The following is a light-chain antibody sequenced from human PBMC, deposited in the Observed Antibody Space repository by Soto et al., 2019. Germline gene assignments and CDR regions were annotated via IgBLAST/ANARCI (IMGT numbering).Light chain of an antibody. CDR2: LGS. J-gene: IGKJ1*01. Sequence: DLVMTQSPLSLPVTPGEPASISCRSSQSLLHSNGYNYLDWYLQKPGQSPQLLIYLGSNRSSGVPDRFRGSGSGTDFTLKISRVEADDVGVYYCMQALQTLWTFGQGTKVEIK. CDR1: QSLLHSNGYNY. CDR3: MQALQTLWT. V-gene: IGKV2-28*01.